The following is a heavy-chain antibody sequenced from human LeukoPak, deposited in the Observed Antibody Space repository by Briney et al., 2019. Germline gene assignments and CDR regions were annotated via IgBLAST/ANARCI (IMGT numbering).Heavy chain of an antibody. V-gene: IGHV3-30*18. Sequence: PGGSLRLSCAASGFTFSRSGMSWVRQAPGKGLEWVAVVAQDGRTQYYVDSVKGRSTISRDNSKNTLYLQMNSMRAEDRAVYYCAKDYDCSGWAAFDIWGQGTMVTVSS. J-gene: IGHJ3*02. CDR1: GFTFSRSG. D-gene: IGHD3-22*01. CDR3: AKDYDCSGWAAFDI. CDR2: VAQDGRTQ.